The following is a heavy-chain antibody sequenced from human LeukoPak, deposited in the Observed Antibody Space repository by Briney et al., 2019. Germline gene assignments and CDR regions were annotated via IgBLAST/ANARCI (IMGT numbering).Heavy chain of an antibody. CDR1: GFTHSSNY. Sequence: PGGSLRLSCAASGFTHSSNYMSWVRQAPGKGLEGGSVIYSGGSTYYADSVKGRFTISRDNSKNTLYLQMNSLRAEDTAVYYCASPDCSSTSCYYDYWGQGTLVTVSS. D-gene: IGHD2-2*01. J-gene: IGHJ4*02. CDR3: ASPDCSSTSCYYDY. V-gene: IGHV3-53*01. CDR2: IYSGGST.